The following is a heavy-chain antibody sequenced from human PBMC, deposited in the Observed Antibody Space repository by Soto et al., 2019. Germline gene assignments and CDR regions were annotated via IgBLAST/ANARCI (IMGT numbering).Heavy chain of an antibody. CDR2: IYYSGST. Sequence: QLQLQESGPGLVKPSETLSLTCTVSGGSISSSSYYWGWIRQPPGKGLEWIGSIYYSGSTYYNPSLKSRVTISVDTSKNHFSRKLSSVTAADTAVYYCARSVRYSGYDWAYYYYGMDVWGQGTTVTVSS. V-gene: IGHV4-39*01. J-gene: IGHJ6*02. D-gene: IGHD5-12*01. CDR1: GGSISSSSYY. CDR3: ARSVRYSGYDWAYYYYGMDV.